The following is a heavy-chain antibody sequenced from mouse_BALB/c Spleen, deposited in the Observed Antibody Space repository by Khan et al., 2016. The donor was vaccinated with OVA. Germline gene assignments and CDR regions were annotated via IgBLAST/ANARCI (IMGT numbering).Heavy chain of an antibody. J-gene: IGHJ3*01. Sequence: EVQLVESGGDLVKSGGSLKLSCAASGFTFSPYSMSWVRQTPDKRLEWVATISSDGDYTYYPDSVKGRFNISRDKAKNTPYLQMSSLKSEDTAVYYCATHLAGSFAYWGQGTLVTVSA. CDR1: GFTFSPYS. CDR3: ATHLAGSFAY. D-gene: IGHD1-1*01. CDR2: ISSDGDYT. V-gene: IGHV5-6*01.